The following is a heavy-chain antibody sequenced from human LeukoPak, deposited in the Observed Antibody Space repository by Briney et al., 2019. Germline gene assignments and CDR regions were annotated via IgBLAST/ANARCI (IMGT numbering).Heavy chain of an antibody. J-gene: IGHJ4*02. CDR1: GYTFTSYG. V-gene: IGHV1-3*04. D-gene: IGHD3-9*01. Sequence: ASVKVSCKASGYTFTSYGMHWVSQAPGQRLEWMGWINTGNGNTKYSQKFQGRVTITRDTSASTAYMELSSLRSEDTAVYYCARGGRRYFDYFDYWGQGTLVTVSS. CDR3: ARGGRRYFDYFDY. CDR2: INTGNGNT.